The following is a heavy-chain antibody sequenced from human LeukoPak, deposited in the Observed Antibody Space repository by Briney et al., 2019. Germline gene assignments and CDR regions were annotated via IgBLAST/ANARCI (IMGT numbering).Heavy chain of an antibody. Sequence: GGSLRLSCAASGFTFSSYAMHWVRQAPGKGLEWVAVISYDGSNKYYADSVKGRFTISRDNSKNTLYLQMNSLRAEDTAVYYCARDSDKYNSSWYGDFDYWGQGTLVTVSS. CDR2: ISYDGSNK. CDR1: GFTFSSYA. V-gene: IGHV3-30-3*01. J-gene: IGHJ4*02. CDR3: ARDSDKYNSSWYGDFDY. D-gene: IGHD6-13*01.